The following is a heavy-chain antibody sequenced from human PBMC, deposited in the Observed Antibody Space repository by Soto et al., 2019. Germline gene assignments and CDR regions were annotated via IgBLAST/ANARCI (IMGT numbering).Heavy chain of an antibody. Sequence: QVQLVQSGAEVKNPGASVKVSCKASGYTFRSYDINWVRQATGQGLEWMGWMNPTSGNTEYAQRFQGRVTMTRNTSISTAYMELSSLRSEDTAVYYCARVSPEALFAWEVLGYWGQGTVVTVSS. D-gene: IGHD1-26*01. CDR1: GYTFRSYD. CDR2: MNPTSGNT. J-gene: IGHJ4*02. V-gene: IGHV1-8*01. CDR3: ARVSPEALFAWEVLGY.